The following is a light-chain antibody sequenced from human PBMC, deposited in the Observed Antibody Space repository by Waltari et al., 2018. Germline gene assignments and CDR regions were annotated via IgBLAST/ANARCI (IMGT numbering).Light chain of an antibody. Sequence: SNYRDYLAWYKQNPCQPLKLFLNWASVREFGVPDRFSGSGSGTYFTLTISSLQAEDGAIYYCQQYYSSPVTFGGGTKVEIK. J-gene: IGKJ4*01. CDR2: WAS. CDR1: SNYRDY. V-gene: IGKV4-1*01. CDR3: QQYYSSPVT.